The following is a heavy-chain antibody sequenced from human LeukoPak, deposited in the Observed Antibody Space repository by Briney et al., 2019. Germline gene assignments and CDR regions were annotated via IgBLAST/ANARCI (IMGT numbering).Heavy chain of an antibody. Sequence: GGSLRLSCAASGFTFSSYAMHWVRQAPGKGLEWVAVISYDGSNKYYADSVKGRFTISRDNSKNTLYLQINSLRDEDTAVYYCAKEYCSGCLYYFDSWGQGTLVTVSS. V-gene: IGHV3-30*04. CDR3: AKEYCSGCLYYFDS. CDR1: GFTFSSYA. J-gene: IGHJ4*02. D-gene: IGHD6-19*01. CDR2: ISYDGSNK.